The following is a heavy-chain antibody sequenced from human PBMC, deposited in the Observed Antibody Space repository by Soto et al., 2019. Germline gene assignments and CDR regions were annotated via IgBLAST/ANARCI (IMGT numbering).Heavy chain of an antibody. CDR2: ISYDGSNR. CDR1: GFTFSSYG. D-gene: IGHD7-27*01. V-gene: IGHV3-30*18. J-gene: IGHJ4*02. CDR3: AKDWGGRLDF. Sequence: TGGSLRLSCVASGFTFSSYGMHWVRQAPGKGLEWVTIISYDGSNRNYGDSVKGRFTVSRDNPRNTLSLQMNSLRSEDTGIYYCAKDWGGRLDFWGQGAWVTVSS.